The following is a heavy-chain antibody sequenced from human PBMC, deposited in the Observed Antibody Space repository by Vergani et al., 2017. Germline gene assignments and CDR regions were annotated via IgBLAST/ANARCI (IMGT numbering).Heavy chain of an antibody. V-gene: IGHV3-23*01. D-gene: IGHD6-6*01. J-gene: IGHJ4*02. CDR2: ISGSGGST. Sequence: EVQLLESGGGLVQPGGSLRLSCAASGFTFSSYAMSWVRQAPGKGLEWVSAISGSGGSTYYADSVKGRFTISRDNSKNTLYLQMNSLRAEDTAVYYCAKVPTDLYSSSQYVDYWGQGTLVTVSA. CDR3: AKVPTDLYSSSQYVDY. CDR1: GFTFSSYA.